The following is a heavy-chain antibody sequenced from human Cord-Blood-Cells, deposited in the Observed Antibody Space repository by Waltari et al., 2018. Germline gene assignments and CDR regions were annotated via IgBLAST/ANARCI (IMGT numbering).Heavy chain of an antibody. CDR2: NYYSGST. Sequence: QLQLQESGPGLVKPSETLSLTCTVSGGSISSSSYYWGWIRQPPGKGLEWFGSNYYSGSTYNNPSLKGRGTISVDTSKNQFSLKLSSVTAADTAVYYCARQEVPAAIPVDWYFDLWGRGTLVTVSS. CDR3: ARQEVPAAIPVDWYFDL. D-gene: IGHD2-2*02. V-gene: IGHV4-39*01. J-gene: IGHJ2*01. CDR1: GGSISSSSYY.